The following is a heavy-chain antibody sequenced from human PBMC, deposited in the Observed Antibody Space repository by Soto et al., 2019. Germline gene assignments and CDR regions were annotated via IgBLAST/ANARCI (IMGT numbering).Heavy chain of an antibody. D-gene: IGHD1-7*01. CDR1: GFTFSNYW. J-gene: IGHJ4*02. V-gene: IGHV3-74*01. CDR2: INPDGSST. Sequence: EVQLAESGGGLVQPGGSLRLSCAATGFTFSNYWMHWVRQVPGRGLVWVSRINPDGSSTNYADSVKGRFTMSRENAKNMVYLEMNRLRAEDTAVYYCARDNWNSYWGQGILVTVSS. CDR3: ARDNWNSY.